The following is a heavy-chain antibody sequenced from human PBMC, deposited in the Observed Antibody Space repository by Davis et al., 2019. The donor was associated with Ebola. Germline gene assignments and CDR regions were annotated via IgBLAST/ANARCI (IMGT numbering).Heavy chain of an antibody. V-gene: IGHV4-59*01. Sequence: MPSETLSLTCTVSGGSISSYYWSWIRQPPGKGLEWIGYIYYSGSTNYNPSFKSRVTISVDTSKNQFSLKLTSVTAADTAVYYCARDREKRYYDSTGYDPWGQGTLVTVSS. CDR2: IYYSGST. CDR3: ARDREKRYYDSTGYDP. CDR1: GGSISSYY. D-gene: IGHD3-22*01. J-gene: IGHJ5*02.